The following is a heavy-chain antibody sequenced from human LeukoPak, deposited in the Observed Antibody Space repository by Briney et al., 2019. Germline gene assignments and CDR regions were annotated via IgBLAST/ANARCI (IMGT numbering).Heavy chain of an antibody. J-gene: IGHJ6*03. CDR1: GGSISRHY. V-gene: IGHV4-59*11. CDR2: IYYSGST. CDR3: ARSPIVVVPAAIFSYYYYMDV. D-gene: IGHD2-2*02. Sequence: SETLSLTCTVSGGSISRHYWSWIRQPPGKGLEWIGYIYYSGSTNYNPSLKSRVTISVDTSKNQFSLKLSSVTAADTAVYYCARSPIVVVPAAIFSYYYYMDVWGKGTTVTVSS.